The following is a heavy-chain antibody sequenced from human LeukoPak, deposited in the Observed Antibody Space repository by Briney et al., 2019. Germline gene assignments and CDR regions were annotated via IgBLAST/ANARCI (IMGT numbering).Heavy chain of an antibody. J-gene: IGHJ4*02. CDR2: ISGSGGNT. CDR1: GFTFSRNG. Sequence: PTGRSLRLSCAASGFTFSRNGMTWVRQAPGKGLEWVSAISGSGGNTYYADSVKGRFTISRDNSKNTLYLQMNSLRAEDTAVYYCAKDRRAGSYDYWGQGTLVTVSS. V-gene: IGHV3-23*01. CDR3: AKDRRAGSYDY. D-gene: IGHD3-10*01.